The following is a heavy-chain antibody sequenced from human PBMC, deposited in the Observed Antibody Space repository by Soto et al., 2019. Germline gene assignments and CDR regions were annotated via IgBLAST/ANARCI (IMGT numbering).Heavy chain of an antibody. V-gene: IGHV3-74*01. CDR3: ARGGVKGSFPR. CDR2: IQSDGSRT. D-gene: IGHD3-16*01. J-gene: IGHJ4*02. CDR1: GFIFNTYG. Sequence: EVQLVESGGGLVQPGGSLRLSCAASGFIFNTYGMHWVRQAPGKGLVWVSRIQSDGSRTTYADSVKGRFTISRDNAKNTLFLPMSNLRAEDTAVYFCARGGVKGSFPRWGQGALVTVSS.